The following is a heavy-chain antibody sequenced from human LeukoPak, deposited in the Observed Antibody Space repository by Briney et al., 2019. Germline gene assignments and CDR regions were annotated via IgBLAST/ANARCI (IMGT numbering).Heavy chain of an antibody. CDR1: GFTFSCYA. CDR3: AKALYYYDSSGLDY. V-gene: IGHV3-23*01. Sequence: PGGSLRLSCAASGFTFSCYAMSWVRQAPGKGLEWVSAISGGGSSTNYADSVKGRLTISRDNSKNTLYLQMNSLRAEDTAVYYCAKALYYYDSSGLDYWGQGTLVTVSS. CDR2: ISGGGSST. J-gene: IGHJ4*02. D-gene: IGHD3-22*01.